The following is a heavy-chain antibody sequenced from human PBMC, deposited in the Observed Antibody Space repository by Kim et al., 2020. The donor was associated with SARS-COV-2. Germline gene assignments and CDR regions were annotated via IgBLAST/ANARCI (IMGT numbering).Heavy chain of an antibody. CDR2: IYYSGST. CDR3: ARHQVGATIDY. J-gene: IGHJ4*02. V-gene: IGHV4-39*01. Sequence: SETLSLTCTVSGGSISSSSYYWGWIRQPPGKGLEWIGSIYYSGSTYYNPSLKSRVTISVDTSKNQFSLKLSSVTAADTAVYYCARHQVGATIDYWGQGTLVTVSS. D-gene: IGHD1-26*01. CDR1: GGSISSSSYY.